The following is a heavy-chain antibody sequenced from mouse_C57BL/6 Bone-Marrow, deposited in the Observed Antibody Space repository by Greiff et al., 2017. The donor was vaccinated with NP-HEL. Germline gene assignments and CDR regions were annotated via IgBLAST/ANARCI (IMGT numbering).Heavy chain of an antibody. CDR1: GFNIKDDY. D-gene: IGHD2-3*01. CDR2: IDPENGVT. V-gene: IGHV14-4*01. Sequence: EVKLMVSGAELVRPGASVKLSCTASGFNIKDDYMPWVKQRPEQGLEWIEWIDPENGVTEYAAKFQGKATITADTSSNTAYLQLSSLSSEDTAVYYCKTEGWPVRFAYWGQGTLVTVSA. J-gene: IGHJ3*01. CDR3: KTEGWPVRFAY.